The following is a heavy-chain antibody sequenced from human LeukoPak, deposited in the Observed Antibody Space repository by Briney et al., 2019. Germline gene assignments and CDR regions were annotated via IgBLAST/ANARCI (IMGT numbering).Heavy chain of an antibody. Sequence: ASVKVSGKASGYTFTSYYMHWVRQAPGQGLEWMGIINPSGGSTSYAQKFQGRVTMTRDMSTSTVYMELGSLRSEDTAVYYCARDLAVTTGFDYWGQGTLVTVSS. D-gene: IGHD4-17*01. J-gene: IGHJ4*02. CDR3: ARDLAVTTGFDY. CDR2: INPSGGST. V-gene: IGHV1-46*01. CDR1: GYTFTSYY.